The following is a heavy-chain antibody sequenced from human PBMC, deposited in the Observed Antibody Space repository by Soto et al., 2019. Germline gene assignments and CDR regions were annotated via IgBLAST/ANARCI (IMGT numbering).Heavy chain of an antibody. V-gene: IGHV2-5*02. CDR2: IYRDDDK. D-gene: IGHD3-22*01. J-gene: IGHJ4*02. Sequence: QITLKESGPTLVKPTQTLTLTCTFSGFSLSTSGVGVGWIRQPPGKALEWLALIYRDDDKRYSPSLKSRLTITKDTSKNQVVLTMTNMDPVDTATYYCAHRPLQSGYYSYYFDYWGQGTLVTVSS. CDR3: AHRPLQSGYYSYYFDY. CDR1: GFSLSTSGVG.